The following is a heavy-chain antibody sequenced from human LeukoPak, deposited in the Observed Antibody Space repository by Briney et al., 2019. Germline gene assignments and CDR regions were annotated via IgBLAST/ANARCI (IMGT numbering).Heavy chain of an antibody. V-gene: IGHV1-8*01. Sequence: ASVKVSCKASGYTFTSYDINWVRQATGQGLEWMGWMNPNSGNTGYAQKFQGRVTMTRNTSISTAYMELSSLRSEDTAAYYCARGLKVSPPKKYYYYYYMDVWGKGTTVTVSS. CDR2: MNPNSGNT. D-gene: IGHD2-8*01. CDR1: GYTFTSYD. CDR3: ARGLKVSPPKKYYYYYYMDV. J-gene: IGHJ6*03.